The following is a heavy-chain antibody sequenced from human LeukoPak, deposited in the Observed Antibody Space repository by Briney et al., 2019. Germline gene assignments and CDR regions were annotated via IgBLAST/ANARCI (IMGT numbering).Heavy chain of an antibody. V-gene: IGHV3-23*01. D-gene: IGHD3-22*01. CDR3: AKDGAAYYYDTSGYYYFDY. J-gene: IGHJ4*02. CDR1: GFTFSSYA. Sequence: GGSLGLSYSASGFTFSSYAMSWVRQAPGKGLEWVSAISGSGGSTYYADSVKGRFTISRDNSKNTLYLQMNSLRAEDTAVYYCAKDGAAYYYDTSGYYYFDYWGQGTLVTVSS. CDR2: ISGSGGST.